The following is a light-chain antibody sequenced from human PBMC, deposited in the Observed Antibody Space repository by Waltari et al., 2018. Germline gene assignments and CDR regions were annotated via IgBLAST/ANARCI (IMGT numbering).Light chain of an antibody. V-gene: IGKV2-29*01. CDR2: EVA. J-gene: IGKJ4*01. CDR1: QRPLDTGWAAS. CDR3: MQGVHFPS. Sequence: VVTQTPLRLSVARGQAATIACRSGQRPLDTGWAASLSWSFQRPRQPPQLLISEVAKRVTGVPDRFAGSGSGTEFTLNISRVEVEDVGVYYCMQGVHFPSFGGGT.